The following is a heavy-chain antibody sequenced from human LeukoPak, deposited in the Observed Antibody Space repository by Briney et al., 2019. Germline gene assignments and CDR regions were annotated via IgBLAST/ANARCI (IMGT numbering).Heavy chain of an antibody. CDR1: GGSFSGYY. CDR3: ARFARYYYDSSGYYYLDY. Sequence: SETLSLTCAVYGGSFSGYYWSWIRQPPGKGLEWIGEINHSGSTNYNPSLKSRVTISVDTSKNQFSLKLSSVTAAGTAVYYCARFARYYYDSSGYYYLDYWGQGTLVTVSS. J-gene: IGHJ4*02. D-gene: IGHD3-22*01. V-gene: IGHV4-34*01. CDR2: INHSGST.